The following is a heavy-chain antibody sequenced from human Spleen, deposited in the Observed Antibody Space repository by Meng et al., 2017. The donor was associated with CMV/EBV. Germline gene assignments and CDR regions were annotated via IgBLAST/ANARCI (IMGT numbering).Heavy chain of an antibody. J-gene: IGHJ6*02. Sequence: SETLSLTCTVSGGSISGDYYYWGWIRQPPGKGLEWLATVYHGGSTYYNPSLKSRVTISVDKSKNQFSLKLSSVTAADTAVYYCARGRYFDSQHIGYYGMDVWGQGTTVTVSS. V-gene: IGHV4-39*07. CDR1: GGSISGDYYY. D-gene: IGHD3-9*01. CDR3: ARGRYFDSQHIGYYGMDV. CDR2: VYHGGST.